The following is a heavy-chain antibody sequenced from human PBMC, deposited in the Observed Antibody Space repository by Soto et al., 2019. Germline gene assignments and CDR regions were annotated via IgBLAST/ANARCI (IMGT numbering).Heavy chain of an antibody. CDR1: GGSISRYY. Sequence: QVQLQESGPGLVKPSETLALTCTVSGGSISRYYLSWIRQPPGKGLEWIGYIYYSGSTNYNPSLKSRVTISVDTSKNQFSLKLSSVTAADTAVYYCARDGGGNSPFDYWGQGTLVTVSS. D-gene: IGHD2-21*02. V-gene: IGHV4-59*01. CDR3: ARDGGGNSPFDY. CDR2: IYYSGST. J-gene: IGHJ4*02.